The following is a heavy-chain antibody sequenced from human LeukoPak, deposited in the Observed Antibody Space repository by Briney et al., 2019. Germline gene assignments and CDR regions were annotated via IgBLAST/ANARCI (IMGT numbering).Heavy chain of an antibody. D-gene: IGHD2-2*02. Sequence: ASVKVSCKASGYTFTSYDINWVRQATGQGLEWMGWMNPNSGNTGYAQKFQGRVTMTRNTSISTAYMELSSLRSEDTAVYYCARVVDVVVVPAAIEGFDPWGQGTLVTVSS. V-gene: IGHV1-8*01. CDR2: MNPNSGNT. J-gene: IGHJ5*02. CDR1: GYTFTSYD. CDR3: ARVVDVVVVPAAIEGFDP.